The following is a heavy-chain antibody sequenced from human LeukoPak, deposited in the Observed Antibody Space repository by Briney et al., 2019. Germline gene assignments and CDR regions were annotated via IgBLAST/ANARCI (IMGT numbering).Heavy chain of an antibody. Sequence: PGGSLRLSCAASGFTFDDYGMSWVRQAPGKGLEWVSGINWNGGSTGYADSVKGRFTISRDNAKNSLYLQMNSLRAEDTALYYCARDWQFGHYYYGSGTGMDVWGKGTTVTVSS. CDR1: GFTFDDYG. CDR3: ARDWQFGHYYYGSGTGMDV. CDR2: INWNGGST. D-gene: IGHD3-10*01. J-gene: IGHJ6*04. V-gene: IGHV3-20*04.